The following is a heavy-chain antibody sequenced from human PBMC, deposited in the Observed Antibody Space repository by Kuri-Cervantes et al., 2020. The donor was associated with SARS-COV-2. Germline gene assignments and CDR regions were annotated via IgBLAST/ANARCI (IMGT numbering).Heavy chain of an antibody. CDR3: AREGAVWVGGYFDY. Sequence: GESLKISCAASGFTFTSYCISWVRQAPGQGLEWMGWIYAYNGNTKYAQKFQGRVTMTTDTSTSTAYMELRSLKSDDTAVYYCAREGAVWVGGYFDYWGQGTLVTVSS. CDR1: GFTFTSYC. CDR2: IYAYNGNT. D-gene: IGHD3-10*01. V-gene: IGHV1-18*01. J-gene: IGHJ4*02.